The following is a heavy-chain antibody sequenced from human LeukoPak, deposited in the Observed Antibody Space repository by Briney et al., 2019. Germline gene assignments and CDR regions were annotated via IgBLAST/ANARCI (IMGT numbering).Heavy chain of an antibody. J-gene: IGHJ4*02. CDR2: ISAYNGNT. CDR3: ARDQDMRYSGSYYGPDY. V-gene: IGHV1-18*01. CDR1: GYTFTSYG. Sequence: ASVKVSCKASGYTFTSYGISWVRQAPGQGLEWMGWISAYNGNTNYAQKLQGRVTMTTDTSTSTAYMELRSLRSDDTAVYYCARDQDMRYSGSYYGPDYWGQGTLVTVSS. D-gene: IGHD1-26*01.